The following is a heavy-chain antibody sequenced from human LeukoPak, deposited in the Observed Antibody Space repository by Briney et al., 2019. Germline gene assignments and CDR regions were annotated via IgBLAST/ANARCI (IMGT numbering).Heavy chain of an antibody. CDR3: ARVGLSGNDFNYFDY. V-gene: IGHV4-39*07. CDR1: GGSISTPSYY. D-gene: IGHD5-12*01. CDR2: IYYSGST. Sequence: SETLSLTCTVSGGSISTPSYYWGWIRQPPGKGLEWIGNIYYSGSTYNNPSLNSRVTMSLDTSKKQFSLKLTSVTVADKAVYYCARVGLSGNDFNYFDYWGQGILVTVSS. J-gene: IGHJ4*02.